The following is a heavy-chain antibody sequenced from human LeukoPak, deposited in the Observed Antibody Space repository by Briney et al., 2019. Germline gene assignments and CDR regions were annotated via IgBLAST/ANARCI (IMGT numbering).Heavy chain of an antibody. CDR2: IYTSGST. J-gene: IGHJ4*02. CDR3: ARAVVRSSWYYSFDY. CDR1: GGSISSGSYY. D-gene: IGHD6-13*01. Sequence: PSQTLSLTCTVSGGSISSGSYYWSWIRQPAGKGLEWIGRIYTSGSTNYNPSLKSRVTISVDTSKNQFSLKLSSVTAADTAVYYCARAVVRSSWYYSFDYWGQGTLVTVSS. V-gene: IGHV4-61*02.